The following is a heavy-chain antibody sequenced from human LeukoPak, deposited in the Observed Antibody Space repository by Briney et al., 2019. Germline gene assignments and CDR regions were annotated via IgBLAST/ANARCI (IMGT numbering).Heavy chain of an antibody. Sequence: ASVKVSCKASGGTFSSYAISWVRQAPGQGLEWMGGIIPIFGTANYAQKFQGRVTITADESTSTAYMELSSLRSEDTAVYYCAIVFLQWLVGGFDYWGQGTLVTVSS. CDR2: IIPIFGTA. D-gene: IGHD6-19*01. J-gene: IGHJ4*02. CDR1: GGTFSSYA. CDR3: AIVFLQWLVGGFDY. V-gene: IGHV1-69*13.